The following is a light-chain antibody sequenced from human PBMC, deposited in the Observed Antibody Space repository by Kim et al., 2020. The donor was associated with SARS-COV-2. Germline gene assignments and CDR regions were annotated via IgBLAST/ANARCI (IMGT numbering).Light chain of an antibody. J-gene: IGLJ3*02. CDR1: GSNIGAGYD. Sequence: KVTISCTGSGSNIGAGYDVQWYQQLPRTAPKLLIYGNTNRPSGVPDQFSASKSGASASLDITGLQAEDEADYYCQSYDNRLNAWVFGGGTQLTVL. CDR2: GNT. V-gene: IGLV1-40*03. CDR3: QSYDNRLNAWV.